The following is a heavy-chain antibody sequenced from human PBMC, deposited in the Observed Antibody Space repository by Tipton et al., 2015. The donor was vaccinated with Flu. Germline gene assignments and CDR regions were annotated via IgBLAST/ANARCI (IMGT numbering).Heavy chain of an antibody. Sequence: GLVKPSEILSPTCTVSGGSISGYYWTWIRLPAGKGLEWIGRIHTSGSTGYNPSLKSRVTMSVDASKNQFSLQLNSVTAADTAVYYCARDPDSGAGYYLDLWGRGTLVTVSS. J-gene: IGHJ2*01. V-gene: IGHV4-4*07. CDR1: GGSISGYY. CDR2: IHTSGST. CDR3: ARDPDSGAGYYLDL. D-gene: IGHD1-26*01.